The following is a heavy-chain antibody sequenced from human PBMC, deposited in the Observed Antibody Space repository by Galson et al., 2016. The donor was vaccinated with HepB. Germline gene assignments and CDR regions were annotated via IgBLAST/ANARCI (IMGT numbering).Heavy chain of an antibody. J-gene: IGHJ4*02. CDR1: GFTFTTYW. Sequence: SLRLSCAASGFTFTTYWMSWVRQAPGKGLEWVANIKQDESEKFYVDSVEGRFTVSRDNAKNSLFLQMRSLRAEDTAVYFCATFIEEHSSFESWGQGAQVTVSS. CDR3: ATFIEEHSSFES. V-gene: IGHV3-7*01. CDR2: IKQDESEK. D-gene: IGHD4-11*01.